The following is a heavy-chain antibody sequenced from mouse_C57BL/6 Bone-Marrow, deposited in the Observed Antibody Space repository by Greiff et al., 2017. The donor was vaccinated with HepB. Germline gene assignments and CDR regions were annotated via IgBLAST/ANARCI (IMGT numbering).Heavy chain of an antibody. D-gene: IGHD3-2*02. CDR2: INPDSSTI. Sequence: ASGIDFSRYWMSWVRRAPGKGLEWIGEINPDSSTINYAPSLKDKFIISRDNAKNTLYLQMSKVRSEDTALYYCASDSSGYLDYWGQGTTLTVSS. CDR1: GIDFSRYW. J-gene: IGHJ2*01. V-gene: IGHV4-1*01. CDR3: ASDSSGYLDY.